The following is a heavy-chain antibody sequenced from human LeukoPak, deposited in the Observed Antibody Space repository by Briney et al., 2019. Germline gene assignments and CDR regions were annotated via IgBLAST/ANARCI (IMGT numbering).Heavy chain of an antibody. D-gene: IGHD1-1*01. CDR1: GYTFTSYG. CDR3: ATELEPLYYFDY. Sequence: SLKVSCKASGYTFTSYGIIGVGHAPGQGLEWMGWISAYNGNTNYAQKLQARVTMTTDTSTSTAYIELRSLRSDDTAVYYCATELEPLYYFDYWGQGTLVTVSS. J-gene: IGHJ4*02. V-gene: IGHV1-18*01. CDR2: ISAYNGNT.